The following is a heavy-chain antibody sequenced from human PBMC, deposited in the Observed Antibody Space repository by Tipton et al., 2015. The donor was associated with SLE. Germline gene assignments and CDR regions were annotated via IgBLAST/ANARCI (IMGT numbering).Heavy chain of an antibody. J-gene: IGHJ4*01. CDR1: GFTLSTSG. D-gene: IGHD3-9*01. V-gene: IGHV3-30*18. CDR3: AKYLTDCDLLTANALHY. Sequence: SLRLSCEASGFTLSTSGMNWVRQSPGKGLEWVAIKLYDGSNKHYADSVQGRFIISRDNSKNTLYLQMNNLRPEDTAVYFCAKYLTDCDLLTANALHYWGHGSLVTVSS. CDR2: KLYDGSNK.